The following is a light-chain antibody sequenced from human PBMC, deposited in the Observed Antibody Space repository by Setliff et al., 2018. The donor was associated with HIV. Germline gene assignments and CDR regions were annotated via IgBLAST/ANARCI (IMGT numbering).Light chain of an antibody. V-gene: IGLV2-14*01. J-gene: IGLJ1*01. Sequence: QSVLTQPASVSGSPRQSITISCTGTSGDVGGYNYVSWYQQHPGKAPKFMIYDVSKRPSGVSNRFSGSKSGNTASLTISGLQAEDEADYYCSSYTSSSTYVFGTGTKGTVL. CDR2: DVS. CDR3: SSYTSSSTYV. CDR1: SGDVGGYNY.